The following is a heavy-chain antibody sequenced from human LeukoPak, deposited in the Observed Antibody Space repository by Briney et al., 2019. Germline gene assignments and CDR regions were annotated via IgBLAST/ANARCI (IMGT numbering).Heavy chain of an antibody. Sequence: ASVKVSCKASGYTFTGYYMHWVRQAPGQGLEWMGWINPNSGGTNYAQKFQGRVTMTRDTSISTAYMELSRLRSDDTAVYYCAREKKGILTGYQNVPRWFDPWGQGTLVTVSS. CDR3: AREKKGILTGYQNVPRWFDP. CDR1: GYTFTGYY. V-gene: IGHV1-2*02. D-gene: IGHD3-9*01. J-gene: IGHJ5*02. CDR2: INPNSGGT.